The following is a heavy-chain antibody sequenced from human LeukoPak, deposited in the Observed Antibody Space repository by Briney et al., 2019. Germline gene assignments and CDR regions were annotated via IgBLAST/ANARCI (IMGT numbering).Heavy chain of an antibody. CDR1: GFTFDDYA. D-gene: IGHD1-26*01. V-gene: IGHV3-9*01. CDR2: ISWNSGSI. J-gene: IGHJ4*02. Sequence: QTGGSLRLSCAASGFTFDDYAMHWVLQAPGKGLEWVSGISWNSGSIGYADSVKGRFTISRDNAKNSLYLQMNSLRAEDTALYYCAKDKRGWELLVYFDYWGQGTLVTVSS. CDR3: AKDKRGWELLVYFDY.